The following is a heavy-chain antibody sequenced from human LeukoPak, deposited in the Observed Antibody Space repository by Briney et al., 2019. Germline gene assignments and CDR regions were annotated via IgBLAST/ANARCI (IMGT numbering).Heavy chain of an antibody. J-gene: IGHJ4*02. V-gene: IGHV3-30*03. D-gene: IGHD2-2*01. CDR2: ISYDGSNK. CDR1: GFTFSSYG. CDR3: AREGVVVSAAVDY. Sequence: PGRSLRLSCAASGFTFSSYGMHWVRQAPGKGLEWVAVISYDGSNKYYADSVKGRFTISRDNAKNSLYLQMNSLRAEGTAVYYCAREGVVVSAAVDYWGQGTLVTVSS.